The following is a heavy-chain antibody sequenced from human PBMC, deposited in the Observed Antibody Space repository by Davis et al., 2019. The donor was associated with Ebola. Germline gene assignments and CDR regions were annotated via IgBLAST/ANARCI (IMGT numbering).Heavy chain of an antibody. V-gene: IGHV1-18*01. J-gene: IGHJ5*02. D-gene: IGHD7-27*01. CDR1: GYTFTSYG. CDR2: INPNTDAT. CDR3: ARDLTGDQP. Sequence: ASVKVSCKASGYTFTSYGISWVRQAPGQGLEWMGWINPNTDATTYAQSLQGRVTLTRDTSISTAYMELISLTSDDTAVYYCARDLTGDQPWGQGTLVTVSS.